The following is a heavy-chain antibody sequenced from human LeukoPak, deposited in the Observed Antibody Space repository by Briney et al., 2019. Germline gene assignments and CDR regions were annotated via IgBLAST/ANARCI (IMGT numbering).Heavy chain of an antibody. V-gene: IGHV1-46*01. J-gene: IGHJ4*02. Sequence: ASVKVSCKASGYTFTNYYMHWVRQAPGQGLEWMGLINPSGGSTSYAEKFQGRVIMTRDMSTTTDYMELKRLRSDDTAVYYCARDLGISGWYAPPLGYFDYWGQGTLLTVSS. CDR3: ARDLGISGWYAPPLGYFDY. D-gene: IGHD6-19*01. CDR2: INPSGGST. CDR1: GYTFTNYY.